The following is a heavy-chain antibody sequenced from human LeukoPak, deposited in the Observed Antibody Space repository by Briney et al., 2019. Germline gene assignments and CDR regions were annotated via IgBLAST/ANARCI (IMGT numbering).Heavy chain of an antibody. CDR3: ARHKDSVGGPPSPIYMDG. CDR2: IYPGDSDT. J-gene: IGHJ6*03. CDR1: GYSFTSYW. Sequence: PGESLKISCKGSGYSFTSYWIGWVRQMPGKGLEWMGIIYPGDSDTKYSPSFQGQVTISADKSINTSYLQRSSLKASDTAMYYCARHKDSVGGPPSPIYMDGWGKGTTVSVCS. V-gene: IGHV5-51*01. D-gene: IGHD2-2*01.